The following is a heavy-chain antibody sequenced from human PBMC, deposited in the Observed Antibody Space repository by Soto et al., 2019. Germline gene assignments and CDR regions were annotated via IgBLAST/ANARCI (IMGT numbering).Heavy chain of an antibody. J-gene: IGHJ6*02. V-gene: IGHV5-51*01. CDR3: ARPTDYHYGMQL. CDR1: GYNFHSHW. CDR2: IYPHDSDT. Sequence: EEQLVQSGAEVKKPGESLKISCKGSGYNFHSHWIAWVRQMPGKGLEWMGFIYPHDSDTRYSPSFRGQVTISADKSVNTAFLQWTSLKASDTAIYYCARPTDYHYGMQLWGQGTTVTVSS. D-gene: IGHD4-17*01.